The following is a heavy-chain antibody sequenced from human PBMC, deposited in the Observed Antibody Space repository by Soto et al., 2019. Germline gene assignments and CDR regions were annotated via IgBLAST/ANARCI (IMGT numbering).Heavy chain of an antibody. J-gene: IGHJ6*02. Sequence: SETLSLTCAVYGGSFSGYYWSWIRQPPGKGLEWIGEINHSGSTNYNPSLKSRVTISVDTSKNQFSLKLSSVTAADTAVYYCARMRGWEPIVVVPAAIVKSDETNYYYGMDVWGQGTTVTVSS. CDR1: GGSFSGYY. CDR3: ARMRGWEPIVVVPAAIVKSDETNYYYGMDV. CDR2: INHSGST. D-gene: IGHD2-2*01. V-gene: IGHV4-34*01.